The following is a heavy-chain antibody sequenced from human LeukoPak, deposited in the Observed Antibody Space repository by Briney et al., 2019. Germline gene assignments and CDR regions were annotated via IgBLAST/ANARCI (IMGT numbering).Heavy chain of an antibody. CDR2: ISAYNGNT. Sequence: ASVKVSCKASGYTFTSYGISWVRQAPGQGLEWMGWISAYNGNTNYAQKLQGRVTMTTDTSTSTAYMELRSLRSDDTAVYYCASWKWAGSPRKGTPYNFDYWGQGTLVTVSS. V-gene: IGHV1-18*01. CDR3: ASWKWAGSPRKGTPYNFDY. CDR1: GYTFTSYG. J-gene: IGHJ4*02. D-gene: IGHD1-1*01.